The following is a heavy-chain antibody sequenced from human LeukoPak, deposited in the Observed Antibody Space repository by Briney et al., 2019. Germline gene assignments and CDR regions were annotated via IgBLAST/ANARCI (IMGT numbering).Heavy chain of an antibody. V-gene: IGHV3-48*03. J-gene: IGHJ3*02. CDR3: VRELELFAFDI. D-gene: IGHD1-7*01. CDR2: ISSSGSTI. Sequence: GGSLRLSCAASGFTFSSYEMNWVRQAPGKGLEWVSYISSSGSTIYYADSVKGRFTISRDNAKNSLYLQMNSLRAEDTAVYYCVRELELFAFDIWGQGTMVTVSS. CDR1: GFTFSSYE.